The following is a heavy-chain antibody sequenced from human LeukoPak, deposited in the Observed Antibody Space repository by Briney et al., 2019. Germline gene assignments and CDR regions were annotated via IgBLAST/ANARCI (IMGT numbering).Heavy chain of an antibody. CDR2: IHTSETT. CDR3: ARKSLRQNYFDY. J-gene: IGHJ4*02. D-gene: IGHD5/OR15-5a*01. CDR1: GDSISNFY. Sequence: SETLSLTCTVSGDSISNFYWHWIRQPAEKGLEWIGRIHTSETTNYNPSLKSRVTMSVDTSKNQFSLKLNSVTAADTAVYHCARKSLRQNYFDYWGQGILVTVSS. V-gene: IGHV4-4*07.